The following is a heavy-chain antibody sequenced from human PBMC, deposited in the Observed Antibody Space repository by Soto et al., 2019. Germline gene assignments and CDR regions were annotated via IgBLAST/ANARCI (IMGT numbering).Heavy chain of an antibody. D-gene: IGHD2-2*01. CDR3: TKLNCISARCLPPLSDY. CDR1: GFTFGDYP. J-gene: IGHJ4*02. CDR2: IRSKAYGGTT. Sequence: PGGSLRLSCTASGFTFGDYPMNWLRQAPGKGLEWVGLIRSKAYGGTTEYAASVKGRFTISRDDSKSIAYLQMNSLKTEDTAVYYCTKLNCISARCLPPLSDYWGQGTLVTVSS. V-gene: IGHV3-49*03.